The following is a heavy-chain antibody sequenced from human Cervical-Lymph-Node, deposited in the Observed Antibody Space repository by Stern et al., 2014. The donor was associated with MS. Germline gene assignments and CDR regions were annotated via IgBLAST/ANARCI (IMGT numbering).Heavy chain of an antibody. CDR2: IPPRIGIA. V-gene: IGHV1-69*04. Sequence: QVQLVQSGAEMKKPGSSVQVSCKASGGTFSSSAVSWLRQAPGQGLEWIGTIPPRIGIAYYAQKFQGRVAIPADESTSTAYMKIISLKSTDTAVYYCAREEDPHIGSFDFWGQGTLVTVSS. J-gene: IGHJ4*02. CDR3: AREEDPHIGSFDF. D-gene: IGHD2-21*01. CDR1: GGTFSSSA.